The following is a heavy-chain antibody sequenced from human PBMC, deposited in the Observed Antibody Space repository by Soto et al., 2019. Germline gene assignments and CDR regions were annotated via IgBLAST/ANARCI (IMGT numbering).Heavy chain of an antibody. CDR2: IIPIFGTA. D-gene: IGHD1-7*01. J-gene: IGHJ6*03. CDR1: GGTFSSYA. Sequence: ASVKVSCKASGGTFSSYAISWVRQAPGQGLEWMGGIIPIFGTANYAQKFQGRVTITADESTSTAYMELSSLRSEDTAVYYCARGGYLELGPPYYYYYYMDVWGKGTTVTVSS. CDR3: ARGGYLELGPPYYYYYYMDV. V-gene: IGHV1-69*13.